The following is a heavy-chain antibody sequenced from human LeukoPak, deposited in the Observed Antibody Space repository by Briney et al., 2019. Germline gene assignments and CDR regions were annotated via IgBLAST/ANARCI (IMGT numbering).Heavy chain of an antibody. Sequence: TSETLSLTCTISGGSISSGDYYWSWIRQPPGKSLEWIGYIYYSGSSFYNPSLKSRLTISVDTSKNHFSLNLSSVTAADTAVYYCARRNDPYYFDYWGQGTLVTVSS. CDR3: ARRNDPYYFDY. J-gene: IGHJ4*02. CDR1: GGSISSGDYY. D-gene: IGHD3-16*01. CDR2: IYYSGSS. V-gene: IGHV4-30-4*08.